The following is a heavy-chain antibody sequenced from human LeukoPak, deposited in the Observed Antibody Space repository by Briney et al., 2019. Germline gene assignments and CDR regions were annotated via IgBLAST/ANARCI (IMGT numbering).Heavy chain of an antibody. Sequence: GGSLRLCCAASGFTFSTYNMNWVRQAPGKGLEWISYINADSSTIQYADSVRGRFTTSRDNAKNSLYLQLNSLRAEDTAVYYCVRDNSRGQSLGVIYWGQGSLVTVSS. D-gene: IGHD3-22*01. CDR2: INADSSTI. J-gene: IGHJ4*02. CDR1: GFTFSTYN. CDR3: VRDNSRGQSLGVIY. V-gene: IGHV3-48*01.